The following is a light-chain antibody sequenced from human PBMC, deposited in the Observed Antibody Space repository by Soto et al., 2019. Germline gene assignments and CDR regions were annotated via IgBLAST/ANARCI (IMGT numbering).Light chain of an antibody. CDR3: QQYYNTPPYT. J-gene: IGKJ2*01. V-gene: IGKV4-1*01. CDR1: QNVLYKSNNENY. CDR2: WAS. Sequence: DIVMTQSPDSLAVSLGERATINCKSSQNVLYKSNNENYLAWYQQKPGQPPKLLIYWASTRKSGVPDRFSGSGSGTDFTLPISSLQAEDVAGYYCQQYYNTPPYTFGQGTKLEI.